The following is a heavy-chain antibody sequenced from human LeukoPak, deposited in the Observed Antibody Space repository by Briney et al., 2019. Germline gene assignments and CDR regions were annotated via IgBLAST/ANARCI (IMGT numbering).Heavy chain of an antibody. V-gene: IGHV3-64*01. J-gene: IGHJ4*02. CDR3: ARDGGYCSGTTCYYPSDY. D-gene: IGHD2-2*01. CDR2: ISTNGGTT. Sequence: TGGSLRLSCAASGFTFSSYAMHWGRQAPGKGLEYVSAISTNGGTTYYANSVKGRFTISRDNSKTTLYLQMGSLRAEDMAVYYCARDGGYCSGTTCYYPSDYWGQGTLVTVSS. CDR1: GFTFSSYA.